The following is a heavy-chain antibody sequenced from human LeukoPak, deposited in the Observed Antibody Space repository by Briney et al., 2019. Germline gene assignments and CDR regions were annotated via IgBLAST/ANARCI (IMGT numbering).Heavy chain of an antibody. J-gene: IGHJ5*02. CDR1: GYTFTGYY. CDR3: ARAAHIVVVVAAPFDP. Sequence: ASVKVSCKASGYTFTGYYMHWVRQAPGQGLEWMGWINPNSGGTNYAQKFQGRVTMTRDTSISTAYMELSRRRSDATAVYYCARAAHIVVVVAAPFDPWGQGTLVTVSS. CDR2: INPNSGGT. D-gene: IGHD2-15*01. V-gene: IGHV1-2*02.